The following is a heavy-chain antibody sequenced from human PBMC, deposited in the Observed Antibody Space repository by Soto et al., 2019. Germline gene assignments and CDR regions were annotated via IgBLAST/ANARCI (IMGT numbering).Heavy chain of an antibody. CDR3: AREYPSRAMDV. CDR2: IWYDGSNK. D-gene: IGHD2-2*01. Sequence: QVQLVESGGGVVQPGRSLRLSCAASGFTFSSYGMHWVRQAPGKGLEWVAVIWYDGSNKYYADSVKGRFTISRDNSKNTLYLQMNSLRAEDTAVYYCAREYPSRAMDVWGKGTTVTVSS. J-gene: IGHJ6*03. CDR1: GFTFSSYG. V-gene: IGHV3-33*01.